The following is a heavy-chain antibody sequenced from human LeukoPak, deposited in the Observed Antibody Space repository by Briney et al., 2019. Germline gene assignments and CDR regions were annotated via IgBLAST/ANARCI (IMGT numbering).Heavy chain of an antibody. CDR2: IWYDGSNK. CDR3: ARGFGSGWYGDY. V-gene: IGHV3-33*01. CDR1: GFTFSSYG. Sequence: PGGSLRLSCAASGFTFSSYGMHWVRQAPGKGLEWVAVIWYDGSNKYYADSVKGRFTISRDNSKNTLYLQMNSLRAEDTAMYYCARGFGSGWYGDYWGQGTLVTVSS. J-gene: IGHJ4*02. D-gene: IGHD6-19*01.